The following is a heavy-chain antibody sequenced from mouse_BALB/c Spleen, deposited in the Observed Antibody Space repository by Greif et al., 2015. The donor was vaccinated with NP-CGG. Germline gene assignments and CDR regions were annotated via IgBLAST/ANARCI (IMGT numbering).Heavy chain of an antibody. J-gene: IGHJ4*01. CDR2: ISSGSSTI. CDR1: GFTFSSFG. V-gene: IGHV5-17*02. Sequence: EVKLVESGGGLVQPGGSRKLSCAASGFTFSSFGMHWVRQAPEKGLEWVAYISSGSSTIYYADTVKGRFTISRDNPKNTLFLQMTSLRSEDTAMYYCARSNWDGDYAMDYWGQGTSATVSS. CDR3: ARSNWDGDYAMDY. D-gene: IGHD4-1*01.